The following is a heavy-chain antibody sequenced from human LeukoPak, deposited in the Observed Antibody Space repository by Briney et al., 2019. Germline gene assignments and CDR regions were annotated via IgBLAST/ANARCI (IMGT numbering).Heavy chain of an antibody. D-gene: IGHD3-10*01. Sequence: GGSLRLSCAASGFTVSSNYMSWVRQAPGKGLEWVSVIYSGGSTYYADSVKGRFTISRDNSKNTLYLQMNSLRAEDTTVYYCARAVPLRGPALSDYWGQGTLVTVSS. CDR3: ARAVPLRGPALSDY. V-gene: IGHV3-53*01. J-gene: IGHJ4*02. CDR2: IYSGGST. CDR1: GFTVSSNY.